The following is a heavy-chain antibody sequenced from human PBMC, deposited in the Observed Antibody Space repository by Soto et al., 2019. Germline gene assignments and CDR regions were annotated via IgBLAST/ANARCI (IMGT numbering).Heavy chain of an antibody. CDR2: INPNSGGT. CDR3: ARSMVVVPAAILYYYYYGMAV. D-gene: IGHD2-2*02. CDR1: GDTFSVCS. Sequence: SGDTFSVCSQHLVGVATGPGLEWMGWINPNSGGTYYAQKLQGWVTMTRDTSISTAYMELSRLRSEDTAVYYCARSMVVVPAAILYYYYYGMAVWGQGTTVTVSS. J-gene: IGHJ6*02. V-gene: IGHV1-2*04.